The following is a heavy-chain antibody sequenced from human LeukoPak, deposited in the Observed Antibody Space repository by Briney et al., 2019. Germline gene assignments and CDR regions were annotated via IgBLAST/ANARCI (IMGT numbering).Heavy chain of an antibody. CDR3: ARVSGSGYLDY. CDR2: INPNSGGT. CDR1: GYTFTGYY. Sequence: GASVKVSCKASGYTFTGYYMHWVRQASEQGLEWMGWINPNSGGTNYAQKFQGRVTMTRDTSISTAYMELSRLRSDDTAVYYCARVSGSGYLDYWGQGTLVTVSS. V-gene: IGHV1-2*02. J-gene: IGHJ4*02. D-gene: IGHD3-22*01.